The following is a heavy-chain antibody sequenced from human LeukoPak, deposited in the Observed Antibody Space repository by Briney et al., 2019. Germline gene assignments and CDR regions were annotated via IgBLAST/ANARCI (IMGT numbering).Heavy chain of an antibody. CDR2: INPNSGGT. J-gene: IGHJ3*02. CDR1: GYTFTGYY. Sequence: ASVKVSCKASGYTFTGYYMHWVRPAPGQGRAWMGWINPNSGGTNYAQKFQGRVTMTRDTSISTAYMEPSRLRSDDTAVYYCARVFVKRDAFDIWGQGTMVTVSS. D-gene: IGHD3-16*02. CDR3: ARVFVKRDAFDI. V-gene: IGHV1-2*02.